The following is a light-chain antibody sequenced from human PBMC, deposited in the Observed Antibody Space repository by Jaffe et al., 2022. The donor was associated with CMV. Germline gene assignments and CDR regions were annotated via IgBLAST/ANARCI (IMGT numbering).Light chain of an antibody. CDR2: WAS. Sequence: DIMMTQSPDSLAVSLGERATINCKSSQTVLYNSNNKNYLAWYQQKPGQPPKLLIYWASTRESGVPDRFTGSGSGTDFTLTISSLQAEDVAVYYCQQYFIPPHTFGQGTSLEIK. V-gene: IGKV4-1*01. J-gene: IGKJ2*01. CDR3: QQYFIPPHT. CDR1: QTVLYNSNNKNY.